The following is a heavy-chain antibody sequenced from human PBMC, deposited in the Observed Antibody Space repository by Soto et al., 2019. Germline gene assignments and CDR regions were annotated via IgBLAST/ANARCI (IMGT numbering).Heavy chain of an antibody. J-gene: IGHJ3*02. CDR2: SSSSGSTI. CDR3: ATILAYDFWSGHKKPYEAFDI. CDR1: GFTFSDYY. D-gene: IGHD3-3*01. V-gene: IGHV3-11*01. Sequence: PGGSLRLSCAASGFTFSDYYMSWIRQAPGKGLEWVSYSSSSGSTIYYADSVKGRFTISRDNAKNSLYLQMNSLRAEDTAVYYCATILAYDFWSGHKKPYEAFDIWGQGTMVT.